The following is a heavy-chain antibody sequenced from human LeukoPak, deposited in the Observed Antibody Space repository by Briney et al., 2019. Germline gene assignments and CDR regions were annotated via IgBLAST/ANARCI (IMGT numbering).Heavy chain of an antibody. CDR3: AKDPFLIAAAGPHDY. Sequence: SVKVSCKASGGTFSSYAISWVRQAPGQGLEWMGGISPIFGTANYAQKFQGRVTITADESTSTAYMELSSLRSEDTAVYYCAKDPFLIAAAGPHDYWGQGTLVTVSS. V-gene: IGHV1-69*13. D-gene: IGHD6-13*01. J-gene: IGHJ4*02. CDR2: ISPIFGTA. CDR1: GGTFSSYA.